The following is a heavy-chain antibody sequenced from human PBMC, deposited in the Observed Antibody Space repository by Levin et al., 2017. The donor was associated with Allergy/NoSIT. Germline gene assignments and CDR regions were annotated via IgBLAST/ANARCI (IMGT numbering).Heavy chain of an antibody. J-gene: IGHJ4*02. CDR1: GGSFSGSY. CDR3: ARAPRGMLSFDY. CDR2: INHSGST. V-gene: IGHV4-34*01. D-gene: IGHD2-8*01. Sequence: SQTLSLTCAVYGGSFSGSYWSWIRQPPGKGLEWIGEINHSGSTNYNPSLKSRVTISVDTSKNQFSLKLSSVTAADTAVYYCARAPRGMLSFDYWGQGTLVTVSS.